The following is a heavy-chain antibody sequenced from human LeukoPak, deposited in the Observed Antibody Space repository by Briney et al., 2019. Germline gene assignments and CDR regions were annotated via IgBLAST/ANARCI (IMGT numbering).Heavy chain of an antibody. Sequence: ASVKVSCKASGGTFSSYAISWVRQAPGQGLEWMGGIIPIFGTANYAQKLQGRVTMTTDTSTSTAYMELRSLRSDDTAVYYCARWFGELLGNWFDPWGQGTLVTVSS. D-gene: IGHD3-10*01. V-gene: IGHV1-69*05. CDR2: IIPIFGTA. CDR1: GGTFSSYA. J-gene: IGHJ5*02. CDR3: ARWFGELLGNWFDP.